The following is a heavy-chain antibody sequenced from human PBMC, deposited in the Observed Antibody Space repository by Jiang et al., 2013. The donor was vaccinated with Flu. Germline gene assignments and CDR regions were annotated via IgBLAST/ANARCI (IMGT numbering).Heavy chain of an antibody. Sequence: KGLEWMGIIYPGDSDTRYSPSFPRPGRPSQPTSPISTAYLQWSSLKASDTAMYYCARLGEMATTKAYYFDYWGQGTLVTVSS. V-gene: IGHV5-51*01. D-gene: IGHD5-24*01. CDR3: ARLGEMATTKAYYFDY. J-gene: IGHJ4*02. CDR2: IYPGDSDT.